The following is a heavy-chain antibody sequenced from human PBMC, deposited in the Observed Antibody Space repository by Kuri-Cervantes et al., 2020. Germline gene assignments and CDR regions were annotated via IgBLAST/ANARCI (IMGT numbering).Heavy chain of an antibody. Sequence: ASVKVSCKASGYTFTGYYMRWVRQAPGQGLEWMGWINPNSGGTNYAQKFQGRVTMTRDTSISTAYMELSRLRSDDTAVYYCARPLSGYYYYGMDVWGQGTTVTVSS. D-gene: IGHD6-25*01. J-gene: IGHJ6*02. CDR3: ARPLSGYYYYGMDV. CDR1: GYTFTGYY. V-gene: IGHV1-2*02. CDR2: INPNSGGT.